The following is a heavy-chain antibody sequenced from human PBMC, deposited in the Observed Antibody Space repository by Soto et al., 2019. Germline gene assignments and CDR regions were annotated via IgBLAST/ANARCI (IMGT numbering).Heavy chain of an antibody. J-gene: IGHJ5*02. CDR1: GGTFSSYA. CDR3: ARAQDSRLTIFGVVINWFDP. D-gene: IGHD3-3*01. CDR2: IIPIFGTA. V-gene: IGHV1-69*01. Sequence: QVQLVQSGAEVKKPGSSVKVSCKASGGTFSSYAISWVRQAPGQGLEWMGGIIPIFGTANYAQKFQGRVTITADESTNTAYMELSSLRSEDTAVYYCARAQDSRLTIFGVVINWFDPWGQGTLVTVSS.